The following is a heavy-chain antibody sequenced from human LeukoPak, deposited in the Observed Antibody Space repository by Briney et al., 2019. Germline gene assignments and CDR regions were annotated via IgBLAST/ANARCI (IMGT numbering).Heavy chain of an antibody. D-gene: IGHD2-2*01. J-gene: IGHJ3*02. Sequence: SETLSLTCAVSGSSICSSNWWSWVRQPPGKGLEWIGEIYHSGSTNYNPSLKSRVTISVDKSKNQFSLKLSSVTAADTAVYYCARFVTGLGYCSSTSCLDAFDIWGLGTMVTVSS. CDR1: GSSICSSNW. CDR3: ARFVTGLGYCSSTSCLDAFDI. V-gene: IGHV4-4*02. CDR2: IYHSGST.